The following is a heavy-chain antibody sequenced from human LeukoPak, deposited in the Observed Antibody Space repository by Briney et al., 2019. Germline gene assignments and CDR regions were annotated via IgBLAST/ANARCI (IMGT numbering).Heavy chain of an antibody. CDR1: GFTFTAYY. V-gene: IGHV1-2*02. Sequence: ASVKVSCKASGFTFTAYYMHWVRQAPGQGLEWMGXIXPXXGSTNYAQNFQGRVTMTRDTSVGTAYMELSRLRSDDTAVYSCARLAGYCIGGSCYSEAHSFDRWGQGTLVTVSS. J-gene: IGHJ4*02. CDR2: IXPXXGST. CDR3: ARLAGYCIGGSCYSEAHSFDR. D-gene: IGHD2-15*01.